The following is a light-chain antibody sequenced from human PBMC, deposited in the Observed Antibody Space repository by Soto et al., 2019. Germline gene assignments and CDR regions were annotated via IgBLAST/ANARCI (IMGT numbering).Light chain of an antibody. CDR1: SSDVGSHDL. CDR3: CSYVGSSTNV. CDR2: VGS. Sequence: QSALTQPASVSGSPGQSITISCTGTSSDVGSHDLVSWYQQHPGKAPNLMIYVGSKRPSGVSSRFSGSKSGNTASLTISGLQAEDEADYYCCSYVGSSTNVFGTGTKLTVL. V-gene: IGLV2-23*01. J-gene: IGLJ1*01.